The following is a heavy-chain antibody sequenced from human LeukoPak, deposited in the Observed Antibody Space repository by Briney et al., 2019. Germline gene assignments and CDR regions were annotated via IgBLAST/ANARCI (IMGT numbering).Heavy chain of an antibody. CDR1: GFICSDYA. CDR3: AKLSRSRGKFDY. Sequence: GGSLRLSCTASGFICSDYAMSWARQAPGKGLEWVSAISGSGGSTYYADSVKGRFTISRDNSKNTLYLQMNSLRAEDTAVYYCAKLSRSRGKFDYWGQGTLVTVSS. V-gene: IGHV3-23*01. CDR2: ISGSGGST. J-gene: IGHJ4*02.